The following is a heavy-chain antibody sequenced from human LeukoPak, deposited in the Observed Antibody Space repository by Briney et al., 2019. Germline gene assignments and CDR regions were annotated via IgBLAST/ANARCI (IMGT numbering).Heavy chain of an antibody. CDR1: GYTFTSYA. Sequence: GASVKVSCKASGYTFTSYAMNWVRQAPGQGLEWMGWINTNTGNPTYARGFTGRFVFSLDTSVSTAYLQISSLKAEDTAVYYCARDLVVTYYDILTGSIPEWFDPWGQGTLVTVSS. V-gene: IGHV7-4-1*02. D-gene: IGHD3-9*01. J-gene: IGHJ5*02. CDR3: ARDLVVTYYDILTGSIPEWFDP. CDR2: INTNTGNP.